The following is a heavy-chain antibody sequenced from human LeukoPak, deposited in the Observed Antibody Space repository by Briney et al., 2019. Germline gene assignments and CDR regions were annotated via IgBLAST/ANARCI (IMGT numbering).Heavy chain of an antibody. CDR2: IYTSGST. CDR1: GGSISRYY. Sequence: PSETLSLTCTVSGGSISRYYGSWIRQPAGKGLEWIGRIYTSGSTNYNPSLKSRVTMSVDTSKNQFSLKLSSVTAADTAVYYCARGVHLASRQAVHFDYWGQGTLVTVSS. J-gene: IGHJ4*02. V-gene: IGHV4-4*07. D-gene: IGHD2-15*01. CDR3: ARGVHLASRQAVHFDY.